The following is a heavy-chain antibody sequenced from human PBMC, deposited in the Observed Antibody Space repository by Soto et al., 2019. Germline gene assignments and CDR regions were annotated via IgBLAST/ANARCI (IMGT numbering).Heavy chain of an antibody. CDR3: ARDFGWFDS. V-gene: IGHV4-39*01. CDR1: GGSIRTTSSF. CDR2: VYHSGST. J-gene: IGHJ5*01. Sequence: SETLSLTCTVSGGSIRTTSSFWGWIRQPPGKGLEWIASVYHSGSTYYSPSLKSRVTLSVDTSNNQFSLTLSSVTAADTAVYFCARDFGWFDSWGQGTLGTVSS. D-gene: IGHD3-16*01.